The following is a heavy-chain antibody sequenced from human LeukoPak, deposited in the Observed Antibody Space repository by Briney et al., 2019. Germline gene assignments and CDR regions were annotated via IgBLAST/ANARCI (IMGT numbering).Heavy chain of an antibody. CDR1: GYSFTGYY. Sequence: ASVKVSCKASGYSFTGYYMHWVRQAPGQGLEWMGWLNPNSGGTNYAQKFQGRVTMTRDTSISTAYMELSSLRSDDTAVYYCARDREGSSWYPYWYFDLWGRGTLVTVSS. J-gene: IGHJ2*01. CDR2: LNPNSGGT. D-gene: IGHD6-13*01. CDR3: ARDREGSSWYPYWYFDL. V-gene: IGHV1-2*02.